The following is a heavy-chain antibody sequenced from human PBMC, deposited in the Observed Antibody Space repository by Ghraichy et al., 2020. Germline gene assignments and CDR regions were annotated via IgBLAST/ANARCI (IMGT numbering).Heavy chain of an antibody. V-gene: IGHV3-9*01. D-gene: IGHD4-23*01. CDR1: GFIFDDYG. CDR2: INWNSRTK. J-gene: IGHJ6*02. CDR3: AKDSGKDFQTYGMDV. Sequence: SLRLSCAASGFIFDDYGMHWVRQAAGRGLEWVSFINWNSRTKDYADSVKGRFTISRDNGKNYLYLQMDSLRPEDTALYYCAKDSGKDFQTYGMDVWGQGTTVTVSS.